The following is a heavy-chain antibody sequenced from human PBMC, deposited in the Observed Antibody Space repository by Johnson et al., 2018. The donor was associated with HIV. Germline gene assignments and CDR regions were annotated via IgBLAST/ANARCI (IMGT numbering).Heavy chain of an antibody. Sequence: VQLVESGGGVVQPGGSLRLSCAASGFTFTSYTMHWVRHAPGKGLEWVALISYDGSNKYYADSVKGRFTISRDSSKNTLYLQVNSLRAEDTAVYYCARGPQGVATPDAFDIWGQGTLVTVSS. D-gene: IGHD2-15*01. CDR2: ISYDGSNK. CDR1: GFTFTSYT. CDR3: ARGPQGVATPDAFDI. J-gene: IGHJ3*02. V-gene: IGHV3-30-3*01.